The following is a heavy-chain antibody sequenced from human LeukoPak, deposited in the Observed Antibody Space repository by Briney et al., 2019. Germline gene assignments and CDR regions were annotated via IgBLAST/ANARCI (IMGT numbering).Heavy chain of an antibody. Sequence: GASVKVSCKASGYTFTNYDINWVRQATGQGPEWMGWRNPNSGNTGYAQKFQGRVTMTRNTSISTAYMELSSLRSEDTAVYYCARSGAPWFGGLRKGFDPWGQGTLVTVSS. V-gene: IGHV1-8*01. CDR3: ARSGAPWFGGLRKGFDP. CDR1: GYTFTNYD. D-gene: IGHD3-10*01. CDR2: RNPNSGNT. J-gene: IGHJ5*02.